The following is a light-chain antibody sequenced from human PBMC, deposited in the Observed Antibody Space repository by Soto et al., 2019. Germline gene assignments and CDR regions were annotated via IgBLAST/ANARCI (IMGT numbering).Light chain of an antibody. Sequence: EIVLTQSPATLSSFPGEGATLSCRASQYINTRLSWYQHRPGQAPRLLIYQTSIRAAGIPARFSASGTGRDFSLTINRLEPEDSAVYYCQQYGTSPPITFGQGTRLEI. CDR2: QTS. CDR1: QYINTRL. CDR3: QQYGTSPPIT. J-gene: IGKJ5*01. V-gene: IGKV3-20*01.